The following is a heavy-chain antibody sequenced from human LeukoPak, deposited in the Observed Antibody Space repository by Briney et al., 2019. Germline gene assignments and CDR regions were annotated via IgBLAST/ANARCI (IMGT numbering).Heavy chain of an antibody. CDR2: IYHSGST. J-gene: IGHJ6*03. V-gene: IGHV4-4*02. CDR1: GGSISSSNW. Sequence: PSETLSLTCAVSGGSISSSNWWSWVRQPPGKGLEWIGEIYHSGSTNYNPSLKSRVTISVDKSKNQFSLKLSSVTAADTAVYYCARAYYYDSSGYYPPGVPEYYYYYMDVWGKGTTVTISS. D-gene: IGHD3-22*01. CDR3: ARAYYYDSSGYYPPGVPEYYYYYMDV.